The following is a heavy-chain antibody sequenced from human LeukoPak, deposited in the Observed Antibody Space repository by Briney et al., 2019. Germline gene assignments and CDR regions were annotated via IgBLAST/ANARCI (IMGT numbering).Heavy chain of an antibody. D-gene: IGHD3-10*01. CDR2: INHSGST. V-gene: IGHV4-34*01. CDR1: GGSFSGYY. Sequence: SETLSLTCAVYGGSFSGYYWSWIRQPPGKGLEWIGEINHSGSTNYNPSLKSRVTISVDTSKYQFSLKLSSVTAADTAVYYCAHRGGSGDYYYYGMDVWGQGTTVTVSS. J-gene: IGHJ6*02. CDR3: AHRGGSGDYYYYGMDV.